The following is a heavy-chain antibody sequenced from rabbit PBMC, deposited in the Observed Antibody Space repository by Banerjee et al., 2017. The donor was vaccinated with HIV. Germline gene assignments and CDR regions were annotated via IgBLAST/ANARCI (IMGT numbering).Heavy chain of an antibody. J-gene: IGHJ3*01. CDR2: IYGGSSGTT. D-gene: IGHD6-1*01. CDR1: GFSFSSSHY. CDR3: ARSTTITDYGYDL. V-gene: IGHV1S45*01. Sequence: QEQLVESGGGLVQPEGSLTLTCTASGFSFSSSHYMCWVRQAPGKGLEWIACIYGGSSGTTYYASWAKGRFTISTTSSTTVTLRMTSLTAADTATYFCARSTTITDYGYDLWGQGTLVTVS.